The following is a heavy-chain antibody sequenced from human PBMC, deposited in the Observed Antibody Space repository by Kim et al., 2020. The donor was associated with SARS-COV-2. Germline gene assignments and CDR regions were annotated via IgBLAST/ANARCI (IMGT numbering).Heavy chain of an antibody. J-gene: IGHJ3*02. Sequence: GSLRLSCSASGFTFSSYAMHWVRQAPGKGLEYVSAISSNGGSTYYADSVKGRFTISRDNSKNTLYLQMSSLRAEDTAVYYCVRKGTYYYEPRDAFDIWGQGTMVTVSS. CDR1: GFTFSSYA. CDR3: VRKGTYYYEPRDAFDI. D-gene: IGHD3-22*01. CDR2: ISSNGGST. V-gene: IGHV3-64D*09.